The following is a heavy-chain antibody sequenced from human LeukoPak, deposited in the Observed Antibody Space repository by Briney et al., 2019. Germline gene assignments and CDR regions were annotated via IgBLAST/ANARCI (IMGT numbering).Heavy chain of an antibody. CDR2: IIPIFGTA. CDR3: ARPSPYCSSTSCYDGNWFDP. Sequence: ASVKVSCKASGGTFSSYAISWVRQAPGQGLERMGGIIPIFGTANYAQKFQGRVTITADESTSTAYMELSSLRSEDTAVYYCARPSPYCSSTSCYDGNWFDPWGQGTLVTVSS. V-gene: IGHV1-69*13. CDR1: GGTFSSYA. J-gene: IGHJ5*02. D-gene: IGHD2-2*01.